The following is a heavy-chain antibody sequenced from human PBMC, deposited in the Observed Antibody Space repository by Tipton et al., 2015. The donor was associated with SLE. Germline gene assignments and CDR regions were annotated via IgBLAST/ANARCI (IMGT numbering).Heavy chain of an antibody. CDR2: MDHSGIT. Sequence: TLSLTCAVYGGSFSGYYWSWIRQPPGKGLGWIGEMDHSGITNYNPSLKSRVTISVETSKNHFSLTLSSVTAADTAVYYCAKYASGTMFEYWGQGTLVTVSS. CDR3: AKYASGTMFEY. CDR1: GGSFSGYY. V-gene: IGHV4-34*01. D-gene: IGHD3-10*01. J-gene: IGHJ4*02.